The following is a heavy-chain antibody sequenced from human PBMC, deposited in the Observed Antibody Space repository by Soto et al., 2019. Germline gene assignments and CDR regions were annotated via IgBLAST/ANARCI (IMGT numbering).Heavy chain of an antibody. CDR2: IAYDGSNA. Sequence: QVQLVESGGGVVQPGGPLSLPCEPSGSTFRNYPMHWFRQVPGKGLECLAVIAYDGSNAFYRDSVKGRFTISRDNSKNTLYLHMNSLRSEDTGVYYCARGDREDILVVVGARPGEYGIDIWGQGTTVTVSS. J-gene: IGHJ6*02. V-gene: IGHV3-30-3*01. CDR1: GSTFRNYP. CDR3: ARGDREDILVVVGARPGEYGIDI. D-gene: IGHD2-15*01.